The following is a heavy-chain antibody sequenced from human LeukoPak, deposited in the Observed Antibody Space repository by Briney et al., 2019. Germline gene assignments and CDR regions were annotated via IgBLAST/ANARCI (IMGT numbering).Heavy chain of an antibody. CDR2: IYYSGST. V-gene: IGHV4-39*01. D-gene: IGHD2-2*01. CDR3: ARRADQNWYFDL. J-gene: IGHJ2*01. CDR1: GGSISSSSYY. Sequence: PSETLSLTCTVSGGSISSSSYYWGWIRQPPGKGLEWIGGIYYSGSTYYNPSLKSRVTISVDTSKNQFSLKLSSVTAADTAVYYCARRADQNWYFDLWGRGTLVTVSS.